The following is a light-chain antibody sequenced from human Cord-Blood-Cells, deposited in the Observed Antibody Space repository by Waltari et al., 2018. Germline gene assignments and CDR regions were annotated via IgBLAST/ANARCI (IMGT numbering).Light chain of an antibody. Sequence: DIQMPQSPSPLSASVGARVTITCQASQDISNYLNWYQQKPGKAPKLLIYDESNLETGVPSRFSGSGSGTDFTFTISSLQPEDIATYYCQQYDNLLMYTFGQGTKLEIK. CDR1: QDISNY. CDR2: DES. V-gene: IGKV1-33*01. CDR3: QQYDNLLMYT. J-gene: IGKJ2*01.